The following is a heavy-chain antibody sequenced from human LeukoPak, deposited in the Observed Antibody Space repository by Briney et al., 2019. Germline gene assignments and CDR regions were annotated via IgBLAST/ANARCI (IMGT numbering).Heavy chain of an antibody. CDR1: GGSISSGSYY. J-gene: IGHJ5*02. CDR2: IYTSGST. Sequence: PSETLSLTCTVSGGSISSGSYYWSWIRQPAGKGLEWIGRIYTSGSTNYNPSLKSRVTISVDTSKNQFSLKLSSVTAADTAVYYCARSYSLDRFDPWGQGTLVTVSS. D-gene: IGHD2-21*01. V-gene: IGHV4-61*02. CDR3: ARSYSLDRFDP.